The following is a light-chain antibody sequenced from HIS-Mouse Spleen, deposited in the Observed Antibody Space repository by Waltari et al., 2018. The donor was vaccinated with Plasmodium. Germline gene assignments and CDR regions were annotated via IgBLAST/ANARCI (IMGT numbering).Light chain of an antibody. CDR2: EGS. Sequence: QSALTQPASVSGSPGQSITISCTGTSSDVGGYNYVSWYHPHPGKAPKLMIYEGSKRPSGVSNRFSGSKSGNTASLTISGLQAEDEADYYCCSYAGSSTFVVFGGGTKLTVL. CDR3: CSYAGSSTFVV. CDR1: SSDVGGYNY. V-gene: IGLV2-23*03. J-gene: IGLJ2*01.